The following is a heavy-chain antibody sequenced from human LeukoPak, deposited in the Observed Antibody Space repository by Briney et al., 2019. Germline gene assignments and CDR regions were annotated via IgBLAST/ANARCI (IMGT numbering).Heavy chain of an antibody. D-gene: IGHD4-17*01. V-gene: IGHV3-48*03. CDR3: AREDYGDYSGSWFDP. Sequence: PGGSLRLSCAASGFTFSSYEMNWVRQAPGKGLEWVSYISSSGSTIYYADSVKGRFTISRDNAKNSLYLQMNSLRAEDTAVYYCAREDYGDYSGSWFDPWGQGTPVTVSS. J-gene: IGHJ5*02. CDR2: ISSSGSTI. CDR1: GFTFSSYE.